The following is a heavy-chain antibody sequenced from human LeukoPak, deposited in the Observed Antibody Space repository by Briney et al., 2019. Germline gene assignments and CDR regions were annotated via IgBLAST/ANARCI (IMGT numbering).Heavy chain of an antibody. V-gene: IGHV4-39*07. D-gene: IGHD3-22*01. Sequence: SETLSLTCTVSGGSISSSSYYWGWIRQPPGKGLEWIGSIYYSGSTYYNPSLKSRVTISVDTSKNQFSLKLSSVTAADTAVYYCARLDDNSGYFHWGQGTLVTVSS. CDR2: IYYSGST. CDR3: ARLDDNSGYFH. J-gene: IGHJ4*02. CDR1: GGSISSSSYY.